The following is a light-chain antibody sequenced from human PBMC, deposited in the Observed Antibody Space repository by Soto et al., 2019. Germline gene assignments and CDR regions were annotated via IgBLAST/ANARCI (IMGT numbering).Light chain of an antibody. Sequence: EIVMSQSPDSLAVSLGETATIDCKSSQSLLYNSNNRNYLAWYQQKPGQPPKLLIHWASTRESGVPDRFSGSGSGTDFTLTISSLQAEDVALYYCQQYLITPPTFGQGTKVEIK. CDR2: WAS. J-gene: IGKJ1*01. V-gene: IGKV4-1*01. CDR1: QSLLYNSNNRNY. CDR3: QQYLITPPT.